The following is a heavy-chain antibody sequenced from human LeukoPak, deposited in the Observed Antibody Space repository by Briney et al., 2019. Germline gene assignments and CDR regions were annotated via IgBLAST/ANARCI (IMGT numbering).Heavy chain of an antibody. V-gene: IGHV3-30*18. D-gene: IGHD1-26*01. Sequence: GGSLRLSCAASGFTFSSYGMHWVRQAPGKGLEWVAVISYDGSNKYYADSVKGRFTISRDNSKNTLYLQMNSLRAEDTAVYYCAKARLGLCYYYYGMDVWGQGTTVTVSS. CDR1: GFTFSSYG. J-gene: IGHJ6*02. CDR3: AKARLGLCYYYYGMDV. CDR2: ISYDGSNK.